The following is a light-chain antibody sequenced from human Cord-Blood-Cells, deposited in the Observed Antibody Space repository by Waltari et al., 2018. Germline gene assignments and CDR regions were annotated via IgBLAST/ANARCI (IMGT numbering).Light chain of an antibody. V-gene: IGLV3-19*01. J-gene: IGLJ2*01. CDR3: NSRDSSGKHVV. Sequence: SSELTQDPAVSVALGPTVRITCQGDSLRSYYASWYQQKPGQAPVLVIYGKNNRPSGIPDRFSGSSSGNTASLTITGAQAEDEADYYCNSRDSSGKHVVFGGGTKLTVL. CDR2: GKN. CDR1: SLRSYY.